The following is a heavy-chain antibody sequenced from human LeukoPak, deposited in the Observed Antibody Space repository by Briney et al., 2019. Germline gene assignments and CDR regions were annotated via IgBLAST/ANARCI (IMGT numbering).Heavy chain of an antibody. CDR2: VNPDGTFT. CDR1: GFTFSSYW. CDR3: ARDLGWNYGDF. Sequence: GGSLRLSCAASGFTFSSYWMHWVRQAPGKGLEWVSHVNPDGTFTNYADSVKGRFTISRDNAKDTVYLQMNSLRVEDTAVYYCARDLGWNYGDFWGQGTLVTVSS. J-gene: IGHJ4*02. D-gene: IGHD1-7*01. V-gene: IGHV3-74*01.